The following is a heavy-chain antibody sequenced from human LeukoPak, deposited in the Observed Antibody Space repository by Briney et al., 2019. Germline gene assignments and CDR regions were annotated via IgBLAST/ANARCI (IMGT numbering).Heavy chain of an antibody. Sequence: SETLSLTCAVYGGSFSGYYWSWIRQPPGKGQEWIGEINHNGSTNYNPSLKSRVTISVDTSKNQFSLKLSSVTAADTAVYYCARGLPAHCSSTGCYANDYWGQGTLVTVSS. CDR1: GGSFSGYY. CDR3: ARGLPAHCSSTGCYANDY. J-gene: IGHJ4*02. V-gene: IGHV4-34*01. CDR2: INHNGST. D-gene: IGHD2-2*01.